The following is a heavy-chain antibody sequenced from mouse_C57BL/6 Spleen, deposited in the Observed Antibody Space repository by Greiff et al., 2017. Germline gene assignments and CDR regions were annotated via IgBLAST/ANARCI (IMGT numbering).Heavy chain of an antibody. CDR3: ARDGSNYVDWYFDV. Sequence: EVKLMESGPGMVKPSQSLSLTCTVTGYSITSGYDWHWIRHFPGNKLEWMGYISYSGSTNYNPSLKSRISITHDTSKNHFFLKLNSVTTEDTATYYCARDGSNYVDWYFDVWGTGTTVTVSS. V-gene: IGHV3-1*01. D-gene: IGHD2-5*01. CDR2: ISYSGST. CDR1: GYSITSGYD. J-gene: IGHJ1*03.